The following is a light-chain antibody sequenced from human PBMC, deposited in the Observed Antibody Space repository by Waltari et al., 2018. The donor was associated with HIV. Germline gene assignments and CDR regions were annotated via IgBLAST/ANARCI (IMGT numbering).Light chain of an antibody. J-gene: IGKJ3*01. Sequence: DIQMTQSPSSLSASVGDRVTLTCRSSQRINNFLAWYQQKPGRVPKILVYPTSTLQSGVPSRFSGSGSGTDFTLNISSLQPEDVATYYCQKSDATPFTFGPGTTVDLK. CDR2: PTS. CDR3: QKSDATPFT. CDR1: QRINNF. V-gene: IGKV1-27*01.